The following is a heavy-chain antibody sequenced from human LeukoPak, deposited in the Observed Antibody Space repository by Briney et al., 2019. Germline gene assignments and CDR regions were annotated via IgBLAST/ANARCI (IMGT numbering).Heavy chain of an antibody. V-gene: IGHV1-69*04. Sequence: ASVKVSCKASGDTFSNYTINWVRQAPGQGLEWMGRIIPILGIANYAQKFQGRVTITADKSTNTAYMELSSLRAEDTAVYYCAKDRLYSSGWYIRGGAFDIWGQGTMVTVSS. D-gene: IGHD6-19*01. CDR3: AKDRLYSSGWYIRGGAFDI. CDR1: GDTFSNYT. CDR2: IIPILGIA. J-gene: IGHJ3*02.